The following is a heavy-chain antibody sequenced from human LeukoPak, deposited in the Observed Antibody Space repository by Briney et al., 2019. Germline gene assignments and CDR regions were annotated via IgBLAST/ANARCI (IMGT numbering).Heavy chain of an antibody. D-gene: IGHD6-19*01. CDR1: GGSISSGSYY. Sequence: SETLSLTCSVSGGSISSGSYYRRWLRQPAGKGLEWIGRIYTSGSTNYNPSLKSRVSISVDTSKNQFSLKLSSVTAADTAVYYCARDAGPGYIAVDRFDYWGQGTLVTVSS. V-gene: IGHV4-61*02. CDR3: ARDAGPGYIAVDRFDY. J-gene: IGHJ4*02. CDR2: IYTSGST.